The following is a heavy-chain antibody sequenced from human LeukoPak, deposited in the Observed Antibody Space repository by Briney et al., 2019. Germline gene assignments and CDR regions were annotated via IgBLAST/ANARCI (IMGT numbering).Heavy chain of an antibody. CDR1: GFTFNTYS. V-gene: IGHV3-48*02. Sequence: PGGSLRLSCAASGFTFNTYSMNWVRQPPGKGLEWVSYISSTSTPIYYADSVGGRFTISRDNAKNSLYLQMNSLRDEDTAVYYCARGVVRGVTMDYWGQGTVVTVTS. D-gene: IGHD3-10*01. CDR2: ISSTSTPI. J-gene: IGHJ4*02. CDR3: ARGVVRGVTMDY.